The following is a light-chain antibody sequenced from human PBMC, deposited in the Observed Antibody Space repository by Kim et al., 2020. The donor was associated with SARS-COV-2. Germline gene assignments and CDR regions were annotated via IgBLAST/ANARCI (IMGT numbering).Light chain of an antibody. Sequence: PGSSCCKASQSLLHSKGYNYLVWYLQKPGQAPQLLIYLGSNRAAGGPDRFSGSGSGTDFTLKISRVEAEDVGVYYCMQALQTRLTFGGGAKVDIK. CDR1: QSLLHSKGYNY. CDR3: MQALQTRLT. J-gene: IGKJ4*01. CDR2: LGS. V-gene: IGKV2-28*01.